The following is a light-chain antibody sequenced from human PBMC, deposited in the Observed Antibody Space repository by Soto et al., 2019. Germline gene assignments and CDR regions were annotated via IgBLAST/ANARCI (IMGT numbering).Light chain of an antibody. V-gene: IGKV3-20*01. Sequence: EIVLTQSPGTLSLSPGERASLSCRASQSVSSSYLAWYQQKAGQAPRLLIYGASNRATGIPDRFSGSGSETDFTLTISRLEPEDFAVYYCQQYGSSPLTFGGGTKVEIK. CDR3: QQYGSSPLT. CDR1: QSVSSSY. J-gene: IGKJ4*01. CDR2: GAS.